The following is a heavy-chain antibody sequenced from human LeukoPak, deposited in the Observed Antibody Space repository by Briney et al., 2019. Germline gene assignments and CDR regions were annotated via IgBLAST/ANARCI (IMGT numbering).Heavy chain of an antibody. J-gene: IGHJ5*02. CDR3: ARVAARA. D-gene: IGHD6-6*01. CDR1: GSPSRSFS. CDR2: ISSSSSYI. Sequence: PGGSLRLSRAPSGSPSRSFSMNGVARPQGKGLEWVSSISSSSSYIYYADSVKGRFTISRDNAKNSLYLQMNSLRAEDTAVYYCARVAARAWGQGTLVTVSS. V-gene: IGHV3-21*01.